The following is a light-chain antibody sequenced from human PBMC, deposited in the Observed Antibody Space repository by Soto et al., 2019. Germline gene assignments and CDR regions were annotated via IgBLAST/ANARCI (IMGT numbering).Light chain of an antibody. V-gene: IGLV2-23*01. CDR3: CSYAGSSTYV. CDR2: EDT. CDR1: SRDVGIYNL. J-gene: IGLJ1*01. Sequence: QSALIQPASVSGSPGQSITISFTGTSRDVGIYNLVSWYQLHPGKVPKLIIYEDTKRPSGISSRFSGSESGITAFLTISGLQAEDEADYYCCSYAGSSTYVFGTGTKVTVL.